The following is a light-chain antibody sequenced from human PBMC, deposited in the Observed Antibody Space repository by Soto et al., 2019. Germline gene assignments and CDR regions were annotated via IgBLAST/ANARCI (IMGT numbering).Light chain of an antibody. Sequence: DIQMTQSPSSLSASVGDRVTITCRASQSISSYLNWYQQKPGKAPKLLIHHASSLESGVPSRISGSGSGTEFTLIISNLQPEDVAIYYCQQYDSYSPTFGRGTKVDIK. CDR2: HAS. CDR3: QQYDSYSPT. V-gene: IGKV1-5*01. J-gene: IGKJ1*01. CDR1: QSISSY.